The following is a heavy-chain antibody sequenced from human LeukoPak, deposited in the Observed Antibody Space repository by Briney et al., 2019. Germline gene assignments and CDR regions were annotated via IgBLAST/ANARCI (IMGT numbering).Heavy chain of an antibody. CDR1: GGSISSTSYY. Sequence: PSETLSLTCAVSGGSISSTSYYWAWIRQPPGKGLEWIGTIYYSGSTYHNPSLKSRITMSVDTSRNQFSLKLSSVDAADTAVYYCARVVPAASSWFDPWGQGTLVTVSS. CDR3: ARVVPAASSWFDP. D-gene: IGHD2-2*01. V-gene: IGHV4-39*01. CDR2: IYYSGST. J-gene: IGHJ5*02.